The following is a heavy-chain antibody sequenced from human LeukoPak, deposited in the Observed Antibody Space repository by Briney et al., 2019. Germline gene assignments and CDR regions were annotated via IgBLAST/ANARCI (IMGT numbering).Heavy chain of an antibody. J-gene: IGHJ4*02. CDR1: GGTFSSYA. CDR3: ARAPHPSTVVYFDY. CDR2: IIPIFGTA. V-gene: IGHV1-69*05. D-gene: IGHD4-23*01. Sequence: ASVRVPCKASGGTFSSYAISWVRQAPGQGLEWMGGIIPIFGTANYAQKFQGRVTITTDESTSTAYMELSSLRSEDTAVYYCARAPHPSTVVYFDYWGQGTLVTVSS.